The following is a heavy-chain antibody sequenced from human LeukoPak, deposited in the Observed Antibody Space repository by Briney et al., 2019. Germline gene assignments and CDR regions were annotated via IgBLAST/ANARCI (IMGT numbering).Heavy chain of an antibody. CDR3: ARDPGWMYYDSSGLFAFDI. J-gene: IGHJ3*02. V-gene: IGHV4-38-2*02. CDR2: MYHRGNT. CDR1: GYSISSGYY. D-gene: IGHD3-22*01. Sequence: SETLSLTCTVPGYSISSGYYWGWIRQRPGKGLEWVGSMYHRGNTFYNPSLRRRVTISVDTSKNQFSLKLSSVTAADTAVYYCARDPGWMYYDSSGLFAFDIWGQGTMITVSS.